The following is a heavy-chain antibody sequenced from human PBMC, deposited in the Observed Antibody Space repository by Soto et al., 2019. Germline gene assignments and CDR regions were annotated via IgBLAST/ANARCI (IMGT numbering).Heavy chain of an antibody. J-gene: IGHJ5*02. CDR3: GRAPYSSGWPDS. Sequence: QVQLQESGPGLVKPSQTLSLNCRVSGGSIISGGYYWSWIRQSPGKGLEWIGHISYSGSTYYNPSLKSRISISIDTSKNHFSLKLDSVTAADTAVYYCGRAPYSSGWPDSWGQGTLVTVSS. CDR1: GGSIISGGYY. V-gene: IGHV4-31*03. D-gene: IGHD6-19*01. CDR2: ISYSGST.